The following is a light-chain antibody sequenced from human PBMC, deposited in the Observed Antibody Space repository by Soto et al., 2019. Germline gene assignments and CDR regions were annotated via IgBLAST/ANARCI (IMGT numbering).Light chain of an antibody. CDR3: LQDYNYPLT. Sequence: AIHMTQSPSSLSASVGDRVTITCRASQGIRNDLGWYQQKPGKAPKLLIYAASSLQSGVPSRFSGSGSGTDCTLTISSLQPEDFATYYCLQDYNYPLTFGQGTKVEIK. V-gene: IGKV1-6*01. CDR2: AAS. J-gene: IGKJ1*01. CDR1: QGIRND.